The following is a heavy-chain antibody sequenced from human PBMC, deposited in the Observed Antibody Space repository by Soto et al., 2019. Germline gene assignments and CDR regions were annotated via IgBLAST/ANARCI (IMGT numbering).Heavy chain of an antibody. CDR2: ISRNGDST. D-gene: IGHD3-16*01. CDR1: GFSFSNYA. J-gene: IGHJ6*02. CDR3: AQGAFAGYYYYGMDV. Sequence: RRLSCAASGFSFSNYAMTWVRQAPGKGLQWVSAISRNGDSTYYADSVKGRFTISRDNSKNALFVQMNSLRAEDTAVYYCAQGAFAGYYYYGMDVWGQGTTVTVSS. V-gene: IGHV3-23*01.